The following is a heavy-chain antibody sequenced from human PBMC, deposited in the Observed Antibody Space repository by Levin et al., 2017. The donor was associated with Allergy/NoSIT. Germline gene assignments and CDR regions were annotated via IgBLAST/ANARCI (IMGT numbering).Heavy chain of an antibody. Sequence: PGGSLRLSCAVSGLTFSNYAMHWVRQAPGKGLEWVAVISHDGSKKYYADSVKGRFTISRDDSENTLYLQMNSLRAEDAAVYYCARGPSRAELRLVPPDYWGLGTLVTVSS. CDR1: GLTFSNYA. CDR2: ISHDGSKK. D-gene: IGHD6-13*01. J-gene: IGHJ4*02. V-gene: IGHV3-30-3*01. CDR3: ARGPSRAELRLVPPDY.